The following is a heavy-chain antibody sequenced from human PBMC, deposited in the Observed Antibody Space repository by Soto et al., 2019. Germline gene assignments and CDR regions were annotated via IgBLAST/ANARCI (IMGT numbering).Heavy chain of an antibody. CDR3: AKYRRTEAEGFTLDY. J-gene: IGHJ4*02. D-gene: IGHD6-13*01. Sequence: PSENLSLTCTVSGDSINNYYWSWIRQPPGKRLEWVGYIYYTGSPTYNPSLESRVTMSVDTSKNQFSLKLNSVNAADTAVYYCAKYRRTEAEGFTLDYWGRGTLVTVSS. V-gene: IGHV4-59*01. CDR2: IYYTGSP. CDR1: GDSINNYY.